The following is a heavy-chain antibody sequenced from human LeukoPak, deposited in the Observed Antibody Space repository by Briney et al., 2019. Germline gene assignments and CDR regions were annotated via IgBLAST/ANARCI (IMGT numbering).Heavy chain of an antibody. CDR2: IKSKTAGGTT. J-gene: IGHJ4*02. V-gene: IGHV3-15*01. CDR3: TTGESLVGTTIHVRWAD. Sequence: AGGSLRLSCAASGFTFSNAWMTWVRQAPGKGLEWVGRIKSKTAGGTTDYAAPVKGRFTISRDDSKNTLYLQMNSLKTGDTAVYYCTTGESLVGTTIHVRWADWGQGALVTVSS. CDR1: GFTFSNAW. D-gene: IGHD1-26*01.